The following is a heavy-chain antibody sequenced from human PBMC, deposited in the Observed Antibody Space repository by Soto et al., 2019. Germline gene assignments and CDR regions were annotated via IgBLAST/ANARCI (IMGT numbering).Heavy chain of an antibody. CDR2: IWYDGSNK. V-gene: IGHV3-33*01. J-gene: IGHJ6*03. D-gene: IGHD3-10*01. CDR3: AREATSGSPTPHYSYYSTDV. Sequence: GGSLRLSCAASGFTFSSYGMHWVRQAPGKGLEWVAVIWYDGSNKYYADSVKGRFTISRDNSKNTLYLQMNSLRAEDTAVYYCAREATSGSPTPHYSYYSTDVWGKGTTVTVSS. CDR1: GFTFSSYG.